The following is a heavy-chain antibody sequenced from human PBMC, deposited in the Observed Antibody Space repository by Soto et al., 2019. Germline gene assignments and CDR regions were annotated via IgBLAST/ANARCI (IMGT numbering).Heavy chain of an antibody. J-gene: IGHJ6*02. CDR3: ASVDCSSTSCYTLGPAYYGMDV. CDR2: ISYDGSNK. V-gene: IGHV3-30-3*01. D-gene: IGHD2-2*02. CDR1: GFTFSSYA. Sequence: QVQLVESGGGVVQPGRSLRLSCTASGFTFSSYAMHWVRQAPGKGLEWVAVISYDGSNKYYADSVKGRFTISRDNSKNTLYLQMNSLRAEDTAVYYCASVDCSSTSCYTLGPAYYGMDVWGQGTTVTVSS.